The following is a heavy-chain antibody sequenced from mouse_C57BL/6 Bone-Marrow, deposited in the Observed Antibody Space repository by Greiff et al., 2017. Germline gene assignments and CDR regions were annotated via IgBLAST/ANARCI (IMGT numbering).Heavy chain of an antibody. V-gene: IGHV3-6*01. J-gene: IGHJ2*01. CDR2: ISYDGSN. Sequence: EVKLEESGPGLVKPSQSLSLTCSVTGYSITSGYYWNWIRQFPGNKLEWMGYISYDGSNNYNPSLKNRISITRDTSKNQFFLKLNSVTTEDTATYYCARLLLRDYFDYWGQGTTLTVSS. D-gene: IGHD1-1*01. CDR1: GYSITSGYY. CDR3: ARLLLRDYFDY.